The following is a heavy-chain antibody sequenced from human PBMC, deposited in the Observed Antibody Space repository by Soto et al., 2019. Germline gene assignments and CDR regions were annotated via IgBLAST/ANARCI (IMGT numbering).Heavy chain of an antibody. CDR3: AHSLWFGHLYGMDV. Sequence: GASVKVSCKASGFTFPSSAMQWVRQARGQRLEWIGWIVVGSGNTNYAQKFQERVTITRDMSTSTAYMELSSLRSEDTAVYYCAHSLWFGHLYGMDVWRQGTTVTVSS. CDR1: GFTFPSSA. D-gene: IGHD3-10*01. CDR2: IVVGSGNT. V-gene: IGHV1-58*02. J-gene: IGHJ6*02.